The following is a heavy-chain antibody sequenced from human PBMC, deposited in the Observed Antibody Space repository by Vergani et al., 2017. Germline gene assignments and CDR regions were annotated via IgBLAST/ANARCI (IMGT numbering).Heavy chain of an antibody. Sequence: EVDLVESGGGLAQPGGSLRLSCEASGITFWKFGMHWVRQGPGKGLEWVSGISWNSGAVDYADSVRGRFTISRDNAKNSLFLEMNNLRAEDTAVYYCASQSRDVFCTNGVCPLGYWGQGALVTVSS. CDR2: ISWNSGAV. V-gene: IGHV3-9*01. D-gene: IGHD2-8*01. CDR3: ASQSRDVFCTNGVCPLGY. J-gene: IGHJ4*02. CDR1: GITFWKFG.